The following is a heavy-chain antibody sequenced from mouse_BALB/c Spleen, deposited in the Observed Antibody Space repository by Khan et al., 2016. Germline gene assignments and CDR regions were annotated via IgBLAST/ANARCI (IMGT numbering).Heavy chain of an antibody. CDR2: IDPANGNT. V-gene: IGHV14-3*02. CDR3: ARGGNYVELGN. J-gene: IGHJ3*01. CDR1: GFNIKDTY. Sequence: IQLVQSGAELVKPGASVKLSCTASGFNIKDTYMHWVTQRPEQGLEWIGRIDPANGNTKNDPKFQGKATITADTSSNTVYLHLSSLTSEDTAVDYCARGGNYVELGNWGQGTLVTVSA. D-gene: IGHD2-1*01.